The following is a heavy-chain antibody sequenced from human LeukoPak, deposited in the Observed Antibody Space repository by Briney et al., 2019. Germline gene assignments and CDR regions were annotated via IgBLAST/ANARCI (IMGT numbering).Heavy chain of an antibody. CDR3: ARGPQIVGATSWFDP. CDR1: GGSISSGGYS. J-gene: IGHJ5*02. Sequence: PSQTLSLTCAVSGGSISSGGYSWSWIRQPPGKGLEWIGYIYHSGSTNYNPSLKSRVTISVDTSKNQFSLKLSSVTAADTAVYYCARGPQIVGATSWFDPWGQGTLVTVSS. D-gene: IGHD1-26*01. CDR2: IYHSGST. V-gene: IGHV4-30-2*01.